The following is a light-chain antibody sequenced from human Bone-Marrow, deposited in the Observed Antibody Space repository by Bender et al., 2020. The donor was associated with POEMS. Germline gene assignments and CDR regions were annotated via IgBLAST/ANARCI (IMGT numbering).Light chain of an antibody. CDR2: DDR. V-gene: IGLV3-21*02. Sequence: SYVLTQPPSVSLAPGQTASITCGGHNIGGKSVHWYQQKAGQAPVLVVYDDRDRPSGIPDRFSGSMSGTSASLAISGLHSADEADYYCVAWDDTLNGWVFGGGTKLTVL. CDR3: VAWDDTLNGWV. CDR1: NIGGKS. J-gene: IGLJ2*01.